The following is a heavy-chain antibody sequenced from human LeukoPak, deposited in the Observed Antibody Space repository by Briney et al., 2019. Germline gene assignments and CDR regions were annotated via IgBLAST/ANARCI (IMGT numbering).Heavy chain of an antibody. CDR2: ISSSGSTI. J-gene: IGHJ6*02. CDR3: AREAPYRYFIHYYGMDV. Sequence: GGSLRLSCAASGFTFSSYEMNWVRQAPGKGLEWVSYISSSGSTIYYADSVKGRFTISRDNAKNSLYLQMNSLRAEDTAVYYCAREAPYRYFIHYYGMDVWGQGTTVTVSS. CDR1: GFTFSSYE. V-gene: IGHV3-48*03. D-gene: IGHD2/OR15-2a*01.